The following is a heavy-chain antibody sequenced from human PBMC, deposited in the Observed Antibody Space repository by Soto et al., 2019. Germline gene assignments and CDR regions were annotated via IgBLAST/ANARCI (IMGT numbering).Heavy chain of an antibody. D-gene: IGHD2-2*01. CDR2: IIPIPGTA. CDR1: GGTFGSYA. V-gene: IGHV1-69*01. CDR3: ARSQGSSTSLEIYYYYYYGMDV. J-gene: IGHJ6*02. Sequence: QVQLVQSGAEVKKPGSSVKVSCKASGGTFGSYAISWVRQAPGQGLEWMGGIIPIPGTANYAQKFQGRVTIAADESTSTAYMALRSLRSEDTAVYYCARSQGSSTSLEIYYYYYYGMDVWGQGTTVTVSS.